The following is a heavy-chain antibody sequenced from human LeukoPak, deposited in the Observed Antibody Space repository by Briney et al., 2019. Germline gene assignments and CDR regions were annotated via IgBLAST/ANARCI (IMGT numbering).Heavy chain of an antibody. CDR1: GFTFSSYA. CDR2: ISYDGSNK. V-gene: IGHV3-30*14. J-gene: IGHJ6*02. CDR3: ARDSPSYYYYGMDV. Sequence: GGSLRLSCAASGFTFSSYAVHWVRQAPGKGLEWVAVISYDGSNKYYADSVKGRFTISRDNSKNTLYLQMNDLRAEDTAVYYCARDSPSYYYYGMDVWGQGTTVTVFS.